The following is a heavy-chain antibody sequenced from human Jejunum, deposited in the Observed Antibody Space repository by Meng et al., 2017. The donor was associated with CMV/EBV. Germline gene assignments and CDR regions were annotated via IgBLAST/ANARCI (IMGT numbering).Heavy chain of an antibody. V-gene: IGHV3-66*02. CDR3: ARGAFD. Sequence: SLKISCAASGFTVSNYYIPWVLQSPGMGLVCVSVISDAGNTYYADSVKGRFTSSRDNSKHTLYLQMNSLRVEDTAVYYCARGAFDWGQGTLVTVSS. CDR1: GFTVSNYY. CDR2: ISDAGNT. J-gene: IGHJ4*02. D-gene: IGHD2/OR15-2a*01.